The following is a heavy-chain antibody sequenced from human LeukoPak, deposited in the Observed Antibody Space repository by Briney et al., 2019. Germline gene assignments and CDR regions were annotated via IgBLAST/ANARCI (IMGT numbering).Heavy chain of an antibody. CDR3: AKEWELLGFDY. Sequence: GRSLRLSCAASGFTFDDYAMHWVRQAPGKGLEWVSGISWNSGSIGYADSVKGRFTISRDNAKNSLYLQMNSLRAEDTALYYCAKEWELLGFDYWGRGTLVTVSS. CDR2: ISWNSGSI. D-gene: IGHD1-26*01. J-gene: IGHJ4*02. CDR1: GFTFDDYA. V-gene: IGHV3-9*01.